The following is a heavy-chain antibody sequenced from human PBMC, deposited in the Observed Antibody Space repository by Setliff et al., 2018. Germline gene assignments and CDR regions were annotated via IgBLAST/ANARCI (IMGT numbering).Heavy chain of an antibody. CDR1: GFTFSSYA. V-gene: IGHV3-23*01. CDR2: ISSISSSTI. CDR3: AKELSMAYGND. J-gene: IGHJ4*02. D-gene: IGHD1-1*01. Sequence: GGSLRLSCAASGFTFSSYAMSWVRQAPGKGLEWVSYISSISSSTIYYADSVKGRFIVSRDNSKNTLYLQMNSLRVDDTAIYYCAKELSMAYGNDWGLGTLVTVSS.